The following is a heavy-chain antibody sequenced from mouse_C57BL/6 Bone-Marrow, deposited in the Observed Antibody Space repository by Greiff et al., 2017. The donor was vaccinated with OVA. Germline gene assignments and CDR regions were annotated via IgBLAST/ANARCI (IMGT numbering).Heavy chain of an antibody. J-gene: IGHJ1*03. CDR3: ARILSTTVVANWYFDV. Sequence: QVTLKVSGPGILQPSQTLSLTCSFSGFSLSTFGMGVGWIRQPSGKGLEWLAHIWWDDDKYYNPALKSRLTISKDTAKNQVFLKIANVDTEDTATYYCARILSTTVVANWYFDVWGTGTTVTVSS. CDR1: GFSLSTFGMG. CDR2: IWWDDDK. D-gene: IGHD1-1*01. V-gene: IGHV8-8*01.